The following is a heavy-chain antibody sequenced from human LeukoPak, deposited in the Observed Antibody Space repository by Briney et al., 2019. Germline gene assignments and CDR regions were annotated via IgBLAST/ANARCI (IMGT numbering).Heavy chain of an antibody. CDR1: GYTFTSYY. D-gene: IGHD6-19*01. Sequence: GASVKASCKASGYTFTSYYMHWVRQAPGQGLEWMGIINPSGGSTSYAQKFQGRVTMTRDTSTSTVYMELSSLRSEDTAVYYCARFLSGWYYFDYWGQGTLVTVSS. CDR2: INPSGGST. V-gene: IGHV1-46*01. CDR3: ARFLSGWYYFDY. J-gene: IGHJ4*02.